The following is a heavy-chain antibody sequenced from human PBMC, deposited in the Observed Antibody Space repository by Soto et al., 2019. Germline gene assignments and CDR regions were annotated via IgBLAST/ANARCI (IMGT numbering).Heavy chain of an antibody. CDR1: GGTFSSYT. CDR3: ARGRGNSAWYFDL. CDR2: IIPILGIA. V-gene: IGHV1-69*02. J-gene: IGHJ2*01. Sequence: SVKVSCKASGGTFSSYTISWVRQAPGQGLEWMGRIIPILGIANYAQKFQGRVTITADKSTSTAYMELSSLRSEDTAVYYCARGRGNSAWYFDLWGRGTLVTSP. D-gene: IGHD2-21*02.